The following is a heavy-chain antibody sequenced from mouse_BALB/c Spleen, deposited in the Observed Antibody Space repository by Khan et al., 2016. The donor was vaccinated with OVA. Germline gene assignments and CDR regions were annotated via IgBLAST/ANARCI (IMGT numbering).Heavy chain of an antibody. CDR1: GYTFTDFT. V-gene: IGHV1S137*01. CDR3: TSGAGVSSVAY. J-gene: IGHJ3*01. CDR2: ISTYYGDV. Sequence: QVQLQQSGAELVRPGVSVKISCKGSGYTFTDFTIHWVKQSHALSLEWIGVISTYYGDVTYNQKFKGKATMTVDKSSRTTYMELARLKSEDSAIYYCTSGAGVSSVAYGGQGTLVTVSA. D-gene: IGHD1-1*01.